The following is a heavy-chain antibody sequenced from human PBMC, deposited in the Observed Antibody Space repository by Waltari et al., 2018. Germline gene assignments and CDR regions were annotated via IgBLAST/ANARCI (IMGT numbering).Heavy chain of an antibody. CDR1: GFTFSGRW. CDR2: INQDGSEK. J-gene: IGHJ5*02. CDR3: ARGAGWLADH. Sequence: EVHLVESGGGLLQPGGSLRLSCAAPGFTFSGRWMSWVRQAPGKGPEWVANINQDGSEKFYVDSVNGRFTISRDNAKSSLFLQMSGLRADDTAVYYCARGAGWLADHWGQGTVVTVSS. D-gene: IGHD6-19*01. V-gene: IGHV3-7*01.